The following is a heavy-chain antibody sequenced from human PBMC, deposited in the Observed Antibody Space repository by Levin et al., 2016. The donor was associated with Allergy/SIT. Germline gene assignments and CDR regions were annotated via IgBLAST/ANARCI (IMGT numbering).Heavy chain of an antibody. J-gene: IGHJ4*02. CDR3: ARDHGGSHSPFDY. V-gene: IGHV1-2*02. D-gene: IGHD1-26*01. CDR2: INPYSGGT. Sequence: WVRQAPGQGLEWMGWINPYSGGTNYAQEFQGRVTMTRDTSISTAYMELTRLRSDDTAVYYCARDHGGSHSPFDYWGQGTLVTVSS.